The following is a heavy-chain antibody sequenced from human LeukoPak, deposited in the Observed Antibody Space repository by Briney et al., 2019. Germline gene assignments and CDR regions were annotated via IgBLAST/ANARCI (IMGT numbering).Heavy chain of an antibody. CDR1: GGSISSYY. CDR3: ARGGSSGWLLNY. V-gene: IGHV4-59*01. D-gene: IGHD6-19*01. CDR2: IYYSGST. Sequence: SETLSLTRTVSGGSISSYYWSWIRQPPGKGLEWIGYIYYSGSTNYNPSLKSRVTISVDTSKNQFSLKLSSVTAADTAVFYCARGGSSGWLLNYWGQGTLVTVSS. J-gene: IGHJ4*02.